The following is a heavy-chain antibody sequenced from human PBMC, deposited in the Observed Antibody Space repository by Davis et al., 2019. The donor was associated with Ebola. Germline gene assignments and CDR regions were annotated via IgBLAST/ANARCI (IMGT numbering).Heavy chain of an antibody. D-gene: IGHD6-13*01. CDR2: IYYSGST. CDR3: ATSSYPRGAAAPSLLGMDV. Sequence: MPSETLFLTCTVSGGSISGSSYYWGWIRQPPGKGLEWIGSIYYSGSTYYNASLKSRVTISVDTSKNQFSLKVSSVTAADTAVYYCATSSYPRGAAAPSLLGMDVWGQGTTVTVSS. V-gene: IGHV4-39*01. CDR1: GGSISGSSYY. J-gene: IGHJ6*02.